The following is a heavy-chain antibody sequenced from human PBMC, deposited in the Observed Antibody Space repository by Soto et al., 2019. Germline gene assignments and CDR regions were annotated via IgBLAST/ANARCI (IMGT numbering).Heavy chain of an antibody. J-gene: IGHJ6*02. CDR2: ISAYNGNT. CDR1: GYTFTSYG. CDR3: ARDTRKRIAAAGNHGMDV. D-gene: IGHD6-13*01. V-gene: IGHV1-18*04. Sequence: QVQLVQSGAEVKKPGASVKVSCKASGYTFTSYGISWVRQAPGQGLEWMGWISAYNGNTNYAQKLQDRVTMTTDTPTSTAYLELRSLRSDDTAVYYCARDTRKRIAAAGNHGMDVWGQGTTVTVSS.